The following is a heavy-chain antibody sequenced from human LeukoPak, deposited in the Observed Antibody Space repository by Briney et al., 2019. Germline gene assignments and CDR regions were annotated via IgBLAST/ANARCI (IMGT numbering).Heavy chain of an antibody. V-gene: IGHV3-23*01. J-gene: IGHJ4*02. CDR1: GFTFSTYG. CDR3: AKDPARFDY. CDR2: ISGRGGST. Sequence: PGGSLRLSCAASGFTFSTYGMSWVRQAPGKGLEWVSGISGRGGSTYYADSVKGRFTISRDNSKNTLYLQMNSLRAGDTAIYYCAKDPARFDYWGQGTLVTVSS.